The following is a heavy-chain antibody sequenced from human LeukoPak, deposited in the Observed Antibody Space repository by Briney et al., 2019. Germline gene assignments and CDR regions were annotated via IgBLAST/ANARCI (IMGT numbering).Heavy chain of an antibody. V-gene: IGHV4-59*01. CDR1: GDSITSYY. J-gene: IGHJ4*02. D-gene: IGHD3-9*01. CDR3: ARVYGSYDILTGYYTPTYFDY. CDR2: IFYSGNT. Sequence: PSETLSLTCSVSGDSITSYYWGWIRQPPGKGLEWIAYIFYSGNTNYNPSLKSRVTISLDTSKNQFSLKLSSVTAADTAVYYCARVYGSYDILTGYYTPTYFDYWGQGTLVTVSS.